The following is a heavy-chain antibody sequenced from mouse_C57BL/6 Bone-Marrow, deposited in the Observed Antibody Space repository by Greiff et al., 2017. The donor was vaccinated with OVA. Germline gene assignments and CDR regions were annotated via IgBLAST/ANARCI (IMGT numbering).Heavy chain of an antibody. CDR3: ARQKGSRNAMDY. Sequence: EVQGVESGGGLVQPGGSLKLSCAASGFTFSDYYMYWVRQTPEKRLEWVAYISNGGGSTYYPDTVKGRFTISRDNAKNTLYLQMSRLKSEDTAMYYCARQKGSRNAMDYWGQGTSVTVSS. V-gene: IGHV5-12*01. D-gene: IGHD1-1*01. CDR2: ISNGGGST. CDR1: GFTFSDYY. J-gene: IGHJ4*01.